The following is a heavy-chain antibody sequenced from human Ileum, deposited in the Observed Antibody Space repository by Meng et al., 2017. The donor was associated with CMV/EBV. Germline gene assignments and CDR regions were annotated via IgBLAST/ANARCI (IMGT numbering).Heavy chain of an antibody. Sequence: GSISSGVSSCSWIRQHPGKGLEWIGYIYCSGSTYSNPSLKSRVTISVDTSKNQFSLKLSSVTAADTAVYYCARDRSYGSGNNWFDPWGQGTLVTVSS. CDR3: ARDRSYGSGNNWFDP. V-gene: IGHV4-31*02. J-gene: IGHJ5*02. D-gene: IGHD3-10*01. CDR1: GSISSGVSS. CDR2: IYCSGST.